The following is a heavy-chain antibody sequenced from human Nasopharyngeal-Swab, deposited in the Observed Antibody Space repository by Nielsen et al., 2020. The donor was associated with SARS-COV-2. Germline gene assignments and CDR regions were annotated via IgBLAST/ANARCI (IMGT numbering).Heavy chain of an antibody. D-gene: IGHD3-9*01. CDR3: AKDGTKYDILTGLDD. Sequence: GESLKISCAASGFTFSSYAMNWVRQAPGKGLEWVSAIRGSGGSTYYADSVKGRFTISRDNSKNTLYLQMNSLRAEDTAVYYCAKDGTKYDILTGLDDWGQGTLVTVSS. CDR2: IRGSGGST. CDR1: GFTFSSYA. V-gene: IGHV3-23*01. J-gene: IGHJ4*02.